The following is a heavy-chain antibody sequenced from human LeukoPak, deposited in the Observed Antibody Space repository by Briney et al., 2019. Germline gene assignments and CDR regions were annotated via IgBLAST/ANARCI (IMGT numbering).Heavy chain of an antibody. J-gene: IGHJ4*02. CDR2: IYSGGST. Sequence: HPGGSLRLSCAASGFTVSSNYMSWVRQAPGKGLEWVSVIYSGGSTNYADSVKGRFTISRDNSKNTLYLQMNSLRAEDTAVYYCANNDPTRPVGYFDYWGQGALVTVSS. CDR1: GFTVSSNY. D-gene: IGHD2-15*01. CDR3: ANNDPTRPVGYFDY. V-gene: IGHV3-53*01.